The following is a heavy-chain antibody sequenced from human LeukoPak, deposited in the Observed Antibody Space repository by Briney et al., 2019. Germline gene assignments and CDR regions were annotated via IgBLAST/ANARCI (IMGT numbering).Heavy chain of an antibody. D-gene: IGHD1-1*01. CDR3: AKHDLRAKDYFDY. CDR1: GSTFSSYA. Sequence: QPGGSLRLSCAASGSTFSSYAMSWVRQAPGKGLEWASTISGSGISTYYADSVKGRFTISRDNSKNTLYLQMNSLRAEDTAVYYCAKHDLRAKDYFDYWGQGTLVTVSS. CDR2: ISGSGIST. V-gene: IGHV3-23*01. J-gene: IGHJ4*02.